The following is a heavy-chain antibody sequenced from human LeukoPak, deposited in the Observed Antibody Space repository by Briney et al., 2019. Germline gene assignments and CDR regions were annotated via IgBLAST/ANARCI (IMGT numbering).Heavy chain of an antibody. V-gene: IGHV3-30*14. Sequence: PGGSLRLSCAASGFTFSSYAIHWVRQAPGKGLEWVAVISYDGSNKYYADSVKGRFTISKDNSKNTLYLLMNSLIPEDTAVYYCAREVVSIPSYFDSWGQGTLVTVSS. J-gene: IGHJ4*02. CDR3: AREVVSIPSYFDS. D-gene: IGHD2-15*01. CDR2: ISYDGSNK. CDR1: GFTFSSYA.